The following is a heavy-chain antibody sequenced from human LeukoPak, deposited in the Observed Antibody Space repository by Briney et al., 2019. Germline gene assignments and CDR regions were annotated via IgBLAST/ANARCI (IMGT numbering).Heavy chain of an antibody. CDR1: GLTFRSYG. D-gene: IGHD6-13*01. Sequence: PGRSLRLSCAASGLTFRSYGMHWVRQAPGKGLEWVAFIWYDGSNKYYADSVKGRFTISRDNSRNTLFLQMNSLRVEDTAVYYCARDPAAAAGTFHMDVWGQGTTVTVSS. CDR2: IWYDGSNK. V-gene: IGHV3-33*01. CDR3: ARDPAAAAGTFHMDV. J-gene: IGHJ6*02.